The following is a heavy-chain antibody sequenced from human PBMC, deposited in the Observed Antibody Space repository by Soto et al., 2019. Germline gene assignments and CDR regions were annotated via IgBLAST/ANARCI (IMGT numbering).Heavy chain of an antibody. CDR2: ISAYNGNT. CDR3: ARPRYSSSWYATVFDY. Sequence: GASVKVSCKASGYTFTSYGISWVRQAPGQGLEWMGWISAYNGNTNYAQKLQGRVTMTTDTSTSTAYMELRSLRSDDTAVYYCARPRYSSSWYATVFDYWGQGTLVTVSS. D-gene: IGHD6-13*01. J-gene: IGHJ4*02. V-gene: IGHV1-18*01. CDR1: GYTFTSYG.